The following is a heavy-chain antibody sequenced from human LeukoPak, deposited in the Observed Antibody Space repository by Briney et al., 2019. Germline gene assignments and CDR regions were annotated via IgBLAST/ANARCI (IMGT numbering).Heavy chain of an antibody. V-gene: IGHV1-46*01. J-gene: IGHJ4*02. Sequence: ASVKVSCKASGYTFTSYYMHWVRQAPGQGLEWMGIINPSGGSTSYAQKFQGRVTTTRDTSTSTVYMELSSLRSEDTAVYYCAREGAPRVLRFLEWSLEKNCFDYWGQGTLVTVSS. CDR2: INPSGGST. CDR3: AREGAPRVLRFLEWSLEKNCFDY. CDR1: GYTFTSYY. D-gene: IGHD3-3*01.